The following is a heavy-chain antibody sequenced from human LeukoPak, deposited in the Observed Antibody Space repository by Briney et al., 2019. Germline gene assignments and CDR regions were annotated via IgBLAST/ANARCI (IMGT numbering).Heavy chain of an antibody. D-gene: IGHD3-10*01. CDR2: ISAYNGNT. CDR1: GYTFTSYG. J-gene: IGHJ4*02. CDR3: ARGIYYGSGLRYFDY. V-gene: IGHV1-18*01. Sequence: SVKVSCKASGYTFTSYGISWVRQAPGQGLEWMGWISAYNGNTNYAQKLRGRVTMTTDTSTSTAYMELRSLRSDDTAVYYCARGIYYGSGLRYFDYWGQGTLVTVSS.